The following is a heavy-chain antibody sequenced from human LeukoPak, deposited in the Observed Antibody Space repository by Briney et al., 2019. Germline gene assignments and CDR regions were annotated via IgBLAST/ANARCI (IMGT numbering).Heavy chain of an antibody. Sequence: PGGSLRLSCAASGFTFSSYWMSWVRQAPGKGLEWVANIKQDGSEKYYVDSVKGRFTISRDNAKNSLYLQMNSLRAEDTAVYYCARSERYSSFYFDYWGQGTLVTVSS. D-gene: IGHD6-13*01. CDR1: GFTFSSYW. CDR3: ARSERYSSFYFDY. CDR2: IKQDGSEK. V-gene: IGHV3-7*01. J-gene: IGHJ4*02.